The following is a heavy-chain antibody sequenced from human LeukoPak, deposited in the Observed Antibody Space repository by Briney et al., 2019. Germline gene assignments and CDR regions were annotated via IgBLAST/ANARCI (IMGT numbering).Heavy chain of an antibody. CDR2: IYSGGST. D-gene: IGHD1-26*01. Sequence: GGSLRLSCAASGFTVSSNYMSWVRQAPGKGLEWVSVIYSGGSTYYADSVKGRFTISRDNSKNTLYLQMNSLRAEDTAVYYCARDLWWELPQLGGNYWGQGTLVTVSP. CDR3: ARDLWWELPQLGGNY. V-gene: IGHV3-53*01. CDR1: GFTVSSNY. J-gene: IGHJ4*02.